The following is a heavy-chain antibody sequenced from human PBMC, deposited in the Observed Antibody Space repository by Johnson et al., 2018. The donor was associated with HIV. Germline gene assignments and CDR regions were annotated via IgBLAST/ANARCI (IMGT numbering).Heavy chain of an antibody. V-gene: IGHV3-30-3*01. Sequence: QVKLVESGGGVVQPGRSLRLSCAASGFTFSTEALHWVRQAPGKGLEWVAVVSYDGSNKYYAASVKGRFTISRDNSKNTLYLQMNSLRAEDSAVYYCARGPVAGTSGPFHIWGQGTMVTVSS. CDR2: VSYDGSNK. CDR3: ARGPVAGTSGPFHI. J-gene: IGHJ3*02. CDR1: GFTFSTEA. D-gene: IGHD6-19*01.